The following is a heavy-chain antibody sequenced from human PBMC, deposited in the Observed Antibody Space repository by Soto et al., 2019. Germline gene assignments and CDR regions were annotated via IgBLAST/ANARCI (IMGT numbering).Heavy chain of an antibody. CDR3: ARHRWDFEPYDAFYI. CDR2: IYPGDSDT. J-gene: IGHJ3*02. CDR1: GYSLPSYW. Sequence: GESLKILCNASGYSLPSYWIGWVRQMPGKGLEWMGIIYPGDSDTRYSPSFQGQVTISADKSISTAYLQWSSLKASDTAMYYCARHRWDFEPYDAFYIWGQGTMLTV. D-gene: IGHD1-26*01. V-gene: IGHV5-51*01.